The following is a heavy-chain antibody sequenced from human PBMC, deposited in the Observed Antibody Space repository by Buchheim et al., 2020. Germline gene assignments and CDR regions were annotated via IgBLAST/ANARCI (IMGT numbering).Heavy chain of an antibody. CDR1: GFTFSSYA. J-gene: IGHJ4*02. CDR3: ARDPYSSSWAGYFDY. V-gene: IGHV3-30-3*01. D-gene: IGHD6-13*01. CDR2: ISYDGSNK. Sequence: QVQLVESGGGVVQPGRSLRLSCAASGFTFSSYAMHWVRQAPGKGLEWVAVISYDGSNKYYADSVKGRFTISRDNSKNTVYLQMNSLRAEDTAVYYCARDPYSSSWAGYFDYWGQGTL.